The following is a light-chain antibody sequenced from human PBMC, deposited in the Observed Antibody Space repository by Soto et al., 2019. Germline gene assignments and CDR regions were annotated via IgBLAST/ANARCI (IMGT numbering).Light chain of an antibody. CDR2: EVS. CDR3: CSYAGSSTPLI. J-gene: IGLJ1*01. CDR1: LRDVGSYNL. V-gene: IGLV2-23*02. Sequence: QSALTQPASVSGSPGQAITISCTGTLRDVGSYNLVSWYQQHPGKAPKLMIYEVSKRPSGVSNRFSGSKSGNTASLTISGLQAEDEADYYCCSYAGSSTPLIFGTGTKVTVL.